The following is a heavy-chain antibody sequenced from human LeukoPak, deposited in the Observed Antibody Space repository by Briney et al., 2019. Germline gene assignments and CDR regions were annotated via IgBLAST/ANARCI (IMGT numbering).Heavy chain of an antibody. CDR1: GFTFSSYG. V-gene: IGHV3-48*02. D-gene: IGHD3-10*01. CDR2: ISGGSSIM. Sequence: PGGSLRLSCAASGFTFSSYGMNWVCQAPGKGLEWGSYISGGSSIMYYADSVKGRFTISRDNAKNSLYLQMNSLRDADTAVYYCARGPDGSGTNAFDVWGQGTMVTVSS. J-gene: IGHJ3*01. CDR3: ARGPDGSGTNAFDV.